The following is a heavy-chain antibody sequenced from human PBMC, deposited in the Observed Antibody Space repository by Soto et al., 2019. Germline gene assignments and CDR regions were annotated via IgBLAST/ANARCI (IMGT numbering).Heavy chain of an antibody. J-gene: IGHJ4*02. CDR1: GYTFTSYG. CDR2: ISAYNGNT. D-gene: IGHD6-13*01. Sequence: GASVKVSCKASGYTFTSYGINWVRQAPGQGLEWMGWISAYNGNTNYPQKFQGRVTMTTDTSTSTAYMELRSLRSDDTAVYYCARSRDSSSWYVVTHPRPPYYFDYWGQGTLVTVSS. V-gene: IGHV1-18*01. CDR3: ARSRDSSSWYVVTHPRPPYYFDY.